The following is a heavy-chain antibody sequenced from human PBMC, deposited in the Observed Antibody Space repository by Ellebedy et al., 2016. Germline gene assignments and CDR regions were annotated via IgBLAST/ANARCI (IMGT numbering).Heavy chain of an antibody. V-gene: IGHV5-51*01. CDR1: GYSFTNSW. CDR3: ARLSAYSSSWYSNPFDY. CDR2: MFPSDSDT. D-gene: IGHD6-13*01. Sequence: ASVKVSCKGSGYSFTNSWIGWVRQMPGKGLEWMGIMFPSDSDTRYSPSFQGHVTISADKSISTAYLQWSSLKASDTAMYYCARLSAYSSSWYSNPFDYWGQGTLVTVSS. J-gene: IGHJ4*02.